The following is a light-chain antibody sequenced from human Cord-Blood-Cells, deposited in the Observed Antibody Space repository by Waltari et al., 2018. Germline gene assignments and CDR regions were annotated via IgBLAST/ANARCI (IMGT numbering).Light chain of an antibody. CDR1: QSVLYSSNNNNY. Sequence: DIVMTQSPDSLAVSLGERATINCKSSQSVLYSSNNNNYLAGYQQKPGQPPKLLIDLASTRESGVPDRFSGSGSGTDFTLTISSLQAEDVAVYYCQQYYSTPWTFGQGTKVEIK. CDR3: QQYYSTPWT. V-gene: IGKV4-1*01. CDR2: LAS. J-gene: IGKJ1*01.